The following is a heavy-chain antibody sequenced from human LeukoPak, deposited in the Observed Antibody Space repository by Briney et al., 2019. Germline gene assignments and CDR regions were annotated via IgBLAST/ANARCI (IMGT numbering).Heavy chain of an antibody. CDR1: GFTFSSYG. Sequence: GGSLRLSCAASGFTFSSYGMHWVRQAPGKGLEWVAVIWYDGSNKYYADSVKGRFTISRDNSKNTLYLQMNSLRAEDTAVYYCAKSYSSGWYGPDYWGQGALVTVSS. J-gene: IGHJ4*02. D-gene: IGHD6-19*01. V-gene: IGHV3-33*06. CDR2: IWYDGSNK. CDR3: AKSYSSGWYGPDY.